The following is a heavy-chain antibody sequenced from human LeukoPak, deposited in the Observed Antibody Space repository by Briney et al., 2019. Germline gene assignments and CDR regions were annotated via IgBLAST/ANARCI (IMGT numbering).Heavy chain of an antibody. V-gene: IGHV3-48*03. CDR2: ISSSGSTI. CDR3: ARGSITMVRGVINWFDP. J-gene: IGHJ5*02. Sequence: GGSLRLSCAASGFTFSSYEMNWVRQAPGKGLEWVSYISSSGSTIYYADSVKGRFTISRDNAKNSLYLQMNSLRAEDTAVYYCARGSITMVRGVINWFDPWGQGTLVTVSS. CDR1: GFTFSSYE. D-gene: IGHD3-10*01.